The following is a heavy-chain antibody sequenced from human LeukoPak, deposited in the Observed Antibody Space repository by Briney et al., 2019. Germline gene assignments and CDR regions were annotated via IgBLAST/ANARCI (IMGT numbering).Heavy chain of an antibody. D-gene: IGHD3-22*01. CDR2: INPNSGGT. V-gene: IGHV1-2*06. J-gene: IGHJ4*02. CDR1: GYTFTGYY. Sequence: ASVKVSCKASGYTFTGYYMHWVRQAPGQGLEWMGRINPNSGGTNYAQKVQGRVTMTMDTSISTAYMELSRLRSDDTAVYYCARGGGYYYDSSGYYYWGQGTLVTVSS. CDR3: ARGGGYYYDSSGYYY.